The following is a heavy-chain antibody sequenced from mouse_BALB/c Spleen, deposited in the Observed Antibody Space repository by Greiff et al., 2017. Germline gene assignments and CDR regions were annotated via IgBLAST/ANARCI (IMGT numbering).Heavy chain of an antibody. D-gene: IGHD2-3*01. Sequence: EVQLVESGGGLVQPGGSRKLSCAASGFTFSSFGMHWVRQAPEKGLEWVAYISSGSSTIYYADTVKGRFTISRDNPKNTLFLQMTSLRSEDTAMYYCARSDYDGSYAMDYWGQGTSVTVSS. V-gene: IGHV5-17*02. CDR1: GFTFSSFG. J-gene: IGHJ4*01. CDR3: ARSDYDGSYAMDY. CDR2: ISSGSSTI.